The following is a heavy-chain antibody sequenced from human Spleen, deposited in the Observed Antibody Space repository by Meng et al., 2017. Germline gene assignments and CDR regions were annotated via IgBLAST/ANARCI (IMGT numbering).Heavy chain of an antibody. D-gene: IGHD6-19*01. CDR2: LNPNSGGT. V-gene: IGHV1-2*06. CDR1: GYTFTSYA. Sequence: GRALKSGVVVQKPGASVTVSCQASGYTFTSYAMHWGRPAPGQGLEWMGRLNPNSGGTNYARKFQGRVTLTRDTSSSTAYMELSRLKSDDTAIYYCAREYRSEYDYWGQGTLVTVSS. CDR3: AREYRSEYDY. J-gene: IGHJ4*02.